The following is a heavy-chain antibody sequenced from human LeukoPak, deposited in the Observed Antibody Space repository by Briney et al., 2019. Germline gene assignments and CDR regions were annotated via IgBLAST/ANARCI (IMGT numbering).Heavy chain of an antibody. V-gene: IGHV3-30*02. CDR3: AKDLYLETGTTRGNP. CDR2: IRYDGSNK. D-gene: IGHD1-1*01. J-gene: IGHJ5*02. CDR1: GFTFSSYG. Sequence: GGSLRLSCAASGFTFSSYGMHWVRQAPGKGLEWVAFIRYDGSNKYYADSVKGRFTISRDNSKNTLYLQMNSLRAEDTAVYYCAKDLYLETGTTRGNPWGQGTLVTVSS.